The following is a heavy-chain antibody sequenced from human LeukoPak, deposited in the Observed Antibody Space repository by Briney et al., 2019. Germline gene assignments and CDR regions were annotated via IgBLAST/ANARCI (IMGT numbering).Heavy chain of an antibody. V-gene: IGHV3-74*01. CDR3: ARDHVVVVPAAYYYYGMDA. CDR2: INSDGSST. CDR1: GFTFSSYW. J-gene: IGHJ6*02. Sequence: GGSLRLSCAASGFTFSSYWMHWVRQAPGKGLVWVSRINSDGSSTSYADSVKGRFTISRDNAKNTLYLQMNSLRAEDTAVYYCARDHVVVVPAAYYYYGMDAWGQGTTVTVSS. D-gene: IGHD2-2*01.